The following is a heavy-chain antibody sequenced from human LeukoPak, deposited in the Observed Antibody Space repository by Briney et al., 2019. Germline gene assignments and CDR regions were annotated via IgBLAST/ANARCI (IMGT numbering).Heavy chain of an antibody. J-gene: IGHJ6*02. Sequence: GASVKVSCKASGGTFSSYAIIWVRQAPGQGLEWMGRIIPILGIANYAQKFQGRVTITADKSTSTAYMELSSLRSEDTAVYYCARAMVTGGSLTPVPGGMDVWGQGTTVTVSS. CDR2: IIPILGIA. CDR1: GGTFSSYA. CDR3: ARAMVTGGSLTPVPGGMDV. V-gene: IGHV1-69*04. D-gene: IGHD3-10*01.